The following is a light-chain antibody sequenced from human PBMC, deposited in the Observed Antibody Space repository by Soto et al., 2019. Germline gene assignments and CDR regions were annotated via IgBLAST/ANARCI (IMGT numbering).Light chain of an antibody. V-gene: IGKV1-5*03. CDR1: QSVSTS. J-gene: IGKJ1*01. CDR2: QAA. CDR3: QQYNSYRT. Sequence: DIQMTQSPSTLSASVGDRVTITCRASQSVSTSLAWYQQKPGKAPKLLIYQAASLESVVPSRFSGSGSGTEFTLTISRLQPDEFATYYCQQYNSYRTFGQGTKVEIK.